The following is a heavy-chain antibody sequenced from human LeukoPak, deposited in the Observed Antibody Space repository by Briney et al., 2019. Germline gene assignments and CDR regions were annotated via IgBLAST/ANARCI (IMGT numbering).Heavy chain of an antibody. J-gene: IGHJ4*02. CDR2: IYYSGST. CDR1: GGSISLYY. Sequence: SETLSLTCTVSGGSISLYYWSWIRQPPGKGLEWIGNIYYSGSTNYNPSLKSRVTISVDTSKNQFSLKLSSVTAADTAVYYCARSVGYYDSSGYSYYFDYWGQGTLVTVSS. CDR3: ARSVGYYDSSGYSYYFDY. V-gene: IGHV4-59*01. D-gene: IGHD3-22*01.